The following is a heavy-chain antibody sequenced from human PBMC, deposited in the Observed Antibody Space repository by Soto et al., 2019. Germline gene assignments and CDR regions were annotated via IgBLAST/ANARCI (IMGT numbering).Heavy chain of an antibody. CDR2: IYYSGST. V-gene: IGHV4-30-4*01. D-gene: IGHD2-2*01. CDR3: ARGKVVPAANWFDP. CDR1: GGSISIGDYY. J-gene: IGHJ5*02. Sequence: QVQLQESGPGLVKPSQTLSLTCTVSGGSISIGDYYWSWIRQPPGKGLEWIGYIYYSGSTYYNPSLKSRVTISVDTSKNQFSLKLSSVTAADTAVYYCARGKVVPAANWFDPWGQGTLVTVSS.